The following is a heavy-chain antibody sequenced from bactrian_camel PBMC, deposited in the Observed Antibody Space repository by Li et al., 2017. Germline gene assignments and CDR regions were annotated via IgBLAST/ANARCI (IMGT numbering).Heavy chain of an antibody. CDR1: GFTFSTYG. J-gene: IGHJ4*01. CDR2: ISSDGTT. V-gene: IGHV3S67*01. Sequence: VQLVESGGGLVQPGGSLRLSCAGSGFTFSTYGMAWVRQAPGNECELVSTISSDGTTYFADSVKGRFTISQDNAKNTVYLQMNSLKPEDTAVYYCAADPYGLGTWCGRGVYWGQGTQVTVS. D-gene: IGHD5*01. CDR3: AADPYGLGTWCGRGVY.